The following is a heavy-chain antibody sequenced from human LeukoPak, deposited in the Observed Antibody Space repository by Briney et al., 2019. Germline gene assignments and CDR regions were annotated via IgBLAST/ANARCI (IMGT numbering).Heavy chain of an antibody. D-gene: IGHD2-2*01. CDR2: ISSSSSYI. J-gene: IGHJ4*02. V-gene: IGHV3-21*04. CDR1: GFTFSTYT. CDR3: ARSSSTSCYDY. Sequence: GGSLRLSCAASGFTFSTYTVNWVRQAPGKGLEWVSSISSSSSYIYYADSVKGRLTISRDNAKNSLYLQMNSLRAEDTAIYYCARSSSTSCYDYWGQGTLVTVSS.